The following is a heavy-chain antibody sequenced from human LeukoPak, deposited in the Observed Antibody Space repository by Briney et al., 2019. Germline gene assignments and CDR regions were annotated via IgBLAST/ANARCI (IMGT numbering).Heavy chain of an antibody. J-gene: IGHJ4*02. Sequence: SETLSLTCAVYGGSFSGYYWSWIRQPPGKGLEWIGEINHSGSTNYNPSLKSRVTISVDTSKNQFSLKLSSVTAADTAVYYCARGGITIFGAVIIPPFDYWGQGTLVTVSS. D-gene: IGHD3-3*01. CDR1: GGSFSGYY. V-gene: IGHV4-34*01. CDR2: INHSGST. CDR3: ARGGITIFGAVIIPPFDY.